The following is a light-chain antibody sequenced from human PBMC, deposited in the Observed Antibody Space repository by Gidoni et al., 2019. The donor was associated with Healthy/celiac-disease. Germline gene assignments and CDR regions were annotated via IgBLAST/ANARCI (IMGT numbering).Light chain of an antibody. CDR3: QQYNSYPCT. V-gene: IGKV1-5*03. CDR1: QSISSW. CDR2: KAS. Sequence: DLQLTQSPSTLSASVGDRVTITCRASQSISSWLAWYQQKPGKAPKLLIYKASSLERGVPSRFSGSGSGTEFTLTISSLQPDDFATYYCQQYNSYPCTFXXXTKLEIE. J-gene: IGKJ2*02.